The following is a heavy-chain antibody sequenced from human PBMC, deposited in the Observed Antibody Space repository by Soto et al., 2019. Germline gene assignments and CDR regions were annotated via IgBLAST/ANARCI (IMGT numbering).Heavy chain of an antibody. D-gene: IGHD6-6*01. CDR2: INHSGST. CDR3: ARGGVAARRGYYYYIMAV. Sequence: PSETLSLTCEVYGGSFSGYYWSWIRQPPGKGLEWIGEINHSGSTNYNPSLKSRVTISVDTSKNQFSLKLSSVTAADTAVYYCARGGVAARRGYYYYIMAVWGQGTTVTVSS. V-gene: IGHV4-34*01. J-gene: IGHJ6*02. CDR1: GGSFSGYY.